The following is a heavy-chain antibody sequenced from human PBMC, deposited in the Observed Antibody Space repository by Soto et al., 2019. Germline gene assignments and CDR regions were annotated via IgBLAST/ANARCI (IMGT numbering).Heavy chain of an antibody. CDR2: ISYDGSNK. CDR3: AKWTRSVAAGWFDP. CDR1: GFTFSSYG. V-gene: IGHV3-30*18. Sequence: LRLSCAASGFTFSSYGMHWVRQAPGKGLEWVAVISYDGSNKYYADSVKGRFTISRDNSKNTLYLQMNSLRAEDTAVYYCAKWTRSVAAGWFDPWGQGTLVTVSS. J-gene: IGHJ5*02. D-gene: IGHD6-25*01.